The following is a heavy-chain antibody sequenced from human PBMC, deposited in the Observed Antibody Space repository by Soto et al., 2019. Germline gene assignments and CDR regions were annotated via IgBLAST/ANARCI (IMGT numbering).Heavy chain of an antibody. Sequence: ASVKVSCKAPGYTFTSYDLNWVRQATGQGLEWMGWMNPNSANTGYAQKFQGRVTMTRNTSISTAYMELSSLRSEDTAVYYCARCHSSGWEYYYYYYGMDVWGQGTTVTVSS. CDR2: MNPNSANT. J-gene: IGHJ6*02. CDR3: ARCHSSGWEYYYYYYGMDV. V-gene: IGHV1-8*01. D-gene: IGHD6-19*01. CDR1: GYTFTSYD.